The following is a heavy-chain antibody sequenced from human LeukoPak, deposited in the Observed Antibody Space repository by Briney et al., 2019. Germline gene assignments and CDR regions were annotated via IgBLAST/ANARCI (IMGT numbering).Heavy chain of an antibody. V-gene: IGHV3-21*05. J-gene: IGHJ3*02. CDR3: ASATMTEVVHPRAFDI. D-gene: IGHD3-22*01. Sequence: PGGTLRLSYAASGFTFSPHSMPWVPQAPGKGLEWVSYISVSSTHIDYADSVKRRFTISRDNAKNSLFLEMNSLSEGDTAVLYCASATMTEVVHPRAFDIWGQGTMVTVSS. CDR2: ISVSSTHI. CDR1: GFTFSPHS.